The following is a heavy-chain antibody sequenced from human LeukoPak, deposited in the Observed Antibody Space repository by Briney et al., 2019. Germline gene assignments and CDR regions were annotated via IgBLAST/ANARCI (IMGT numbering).Heavy chain of an antibody. CDR3: AKSGRRSGGGDY. CDR2: FDPEDGET. CDR1: GYTLTELS. V-gene: IGHV1-24*01. D-gene: IGHD3-10*01. Sequence: ASVKVSCKVSGYTLTELSMHWVRQAPGKGLEWMGGFDPEDGETIYAQKFQGRVTMTEDTSTDTAYMELSSLRSEDTAVYYCAKSGRRSGGGDYWGQGTLVTVSS. J-gene: IGHJ4*02.